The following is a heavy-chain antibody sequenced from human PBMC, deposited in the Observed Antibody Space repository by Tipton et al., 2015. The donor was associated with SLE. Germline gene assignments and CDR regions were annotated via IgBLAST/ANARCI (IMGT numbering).Heavy chain of an antibody. CDR3: ARAVSRWSTASSEFDY. J-gene: IGHJ4*01. CDR1: GFAFDDSA. CDR2: INWRGDST. V-gene: IGHV3-20*04. Sequence: SLRLSCAASGFAFDDSAMGWVRQAPGKGLEWVSGINWRGDSTNYADSVKGRFTISRDNAKNSLYLQMKRLRAEDTAFYYCARAVSRWSTASSEFDYWGHGTLVTVSS. D-gene: IGHD5-24*01.